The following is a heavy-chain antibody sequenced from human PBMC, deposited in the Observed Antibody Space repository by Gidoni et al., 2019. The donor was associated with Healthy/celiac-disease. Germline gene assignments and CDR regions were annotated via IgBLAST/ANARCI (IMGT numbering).Heavy chain of an antibody. V-gene: IGHV3-21*01. CDR2: ISSSGSYI. Sequence: EVQLVESGGGLVKPGGSLRLSCAASGFPFSSYSMNWVRQATGKGLEWVSSISSSGSYIYNADSVKGRFTITRDNAKNSLYLQMNSMRAEDTAVYYCASRVDTASSYWGQGTLVTVSS. CDR1: GFPFSSYS. D-gene: IGHD5-18*01. J-gene: IGHJ4*02. CDR3: ASRVDTASSY.